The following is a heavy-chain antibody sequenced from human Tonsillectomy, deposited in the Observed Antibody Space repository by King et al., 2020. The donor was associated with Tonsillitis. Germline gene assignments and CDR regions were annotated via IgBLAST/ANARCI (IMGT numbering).Heavy chain of an antibody. CDR1: GFTFSSYG. CDR2: ISYDGSNK. CDR3: AKEVGGLLEWLAPYYYYGMDV. Sequence: VQLVESGGGVVQPGRSLRLSCAASGFTFSSYGMHWVRQAPGKGLEWVAVISYDGSNKYYADSVKGRFTISRDNSKNTLYLQMNSLRAEDTAVYYCAKEVGGLLEWLAPYYYYGMDVGGQGTTVTVS. J-gene: IGHJ6*02. V-gene: IGHV3-30*18. D-gene: IGHD3-3*01.